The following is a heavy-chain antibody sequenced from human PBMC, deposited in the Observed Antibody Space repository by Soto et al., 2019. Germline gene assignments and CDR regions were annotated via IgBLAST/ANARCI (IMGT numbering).Heavy chain of an antibody. J-gene: IGHJ4*02. CDR3: ARHGSN. V-gene: IGHV4-39*01. Sequence: PSETLSLTCTVSGGSISSSYYWGWIRRPPGKGLEWIGTIYYSGITYYNPSLKSRVTISVDTSKNQFSLKLTSVTAADTAVYYCARHGSNWGQGTLVTVSS. CDR1: GGSISSSYY. CDR2: IYYSGIT.